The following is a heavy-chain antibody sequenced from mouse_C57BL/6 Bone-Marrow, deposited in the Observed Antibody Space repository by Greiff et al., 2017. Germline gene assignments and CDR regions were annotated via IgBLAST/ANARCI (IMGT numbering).Heavy chain of an antibody. CDR1: GYTFTSYG. CDR2: IYPRSGNT. CDR3: AGTTAPFAY. Sequence: VQLVESGAELARPGASVKLSCTASGYTFTSYGISWVKQRTGQGLEWIGEIYPRSGNTYYNEKFKGKATLSADKSSSTAYLELRSLTSEDAAVYFCAGTTAPFAYWGQGTLVTVSA. D-gene: IGHD1-2*01. J-gene: IGHJ3*01. V-gene: IGHV1-81*01.